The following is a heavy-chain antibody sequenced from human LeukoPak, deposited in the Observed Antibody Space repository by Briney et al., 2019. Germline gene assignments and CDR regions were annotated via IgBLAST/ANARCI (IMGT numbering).Heavy chain of an antibody. CDR2: INPNSGGT. V-gene: IGHV1-2*02. Sequence: ASVKVSCKASGYTFTGYYMHWVRQAPGQGLEWMGWINPNSGGTNYAQKFQGRVTMTRDTSISAAYMELSRLRSDDTAVYYCARDPVGYSSGSVDYWGQGTLVTVSS. J-gene: IGHJ4*02. CDR3: ARDPVGYSSGSVDY. D-gene: IGHD6-19*01. CDR1: GYTFTGYY.